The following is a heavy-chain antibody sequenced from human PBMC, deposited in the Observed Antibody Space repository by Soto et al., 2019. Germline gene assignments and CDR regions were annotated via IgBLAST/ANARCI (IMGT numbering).Heavy chain of an antibody. Sequence: QVRLQGSGPGLVRPSETLSLTCAVSGVSTSGFYWSWIRQPPGKGLEYVGYIYDSGSTYYNPSLKSRVPVSLDSSKNQFSLKLTSVTAADTAIYYCARGHLWLEDWGQGTLVTVSS. D-gene: IGHD3-3*01. CDR3: ARGHLWLED. CDR1: GVSTSGFY. J-gene: IGHJ4*02. V-gene: IGHV4-59*01. CDR2: IYDSGST.